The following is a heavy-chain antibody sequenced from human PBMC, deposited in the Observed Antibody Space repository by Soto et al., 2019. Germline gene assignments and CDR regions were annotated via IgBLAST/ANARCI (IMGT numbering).Heavy chain of an antibody. D-gene: IGHD2-2*01. J-gene: IGHJ6*02. CDR3: ARAGVVVPAAFYYYYYYGMDV. CDR2: ISAYNGNT. Sequence: QVQLVQSGAEVKKPGASVKVSCKASGYTFTSYGISWVRQAPGQGLEWMGWISAYNGNTNYAQKLQGRVTMTTDTSTSTAYKELRSLRYDDTAVYCCARAGVVVPAAFYYYYYYGMDVWGQGTTVTVSS. V-gene: IGHV1-18*04. CDR1: GYTFTSYG.